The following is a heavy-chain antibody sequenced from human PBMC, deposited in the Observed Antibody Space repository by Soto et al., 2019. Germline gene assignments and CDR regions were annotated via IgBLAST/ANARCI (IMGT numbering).Heavy chain of an antibody. CDR3: ARDGNYYDSSGSDAFDI. V-gene: IGHV4-59*12. D-gene: IGHD3-22*01. J-gene: IGHJ3*02. Sequence: PSETLSLTCTVSGGSISSYYWSWIRQPPGKGLEWIGYIYYSGSTNYNPSLKSRVTISVDTSKNQFSLKLSSVTAADTAVYYCARDGNYYDSSGSDAFDIWGQGTMVTVSS. CDR1: GGSISSYY. CDR2: IYYSGST.